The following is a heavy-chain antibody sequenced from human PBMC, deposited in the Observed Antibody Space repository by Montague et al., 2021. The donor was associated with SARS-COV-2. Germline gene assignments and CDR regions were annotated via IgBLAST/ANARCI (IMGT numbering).Heavy chain of an antibody. Sequence: SLRLSCAASGFTFSSHAMHWVRQSPGKGLEWVAVISYDGSNKYYADSVRGRFTISRDNSKSTLYLQMNSLSAEDTAVYYCARDPGEFGLYYFDYWGQGTLVTVSS. D-gene: IGHD3-16*01. CDR1: GFTFSSHA. V-gene: IGHV3-30*04. J-gene: IGHJ4*02. CDR3: ARDPGEFGLYYFDY. CDR2: ISYDGSNK.